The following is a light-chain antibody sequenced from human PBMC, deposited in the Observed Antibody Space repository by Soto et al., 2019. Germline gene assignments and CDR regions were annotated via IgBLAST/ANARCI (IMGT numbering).Light chain of an antibody. Sequence: TQSRAPLSVSTGARVTLSXSTSHSVNSHVAWYQQKPGQAPRLLLYGASTRATGIPARFSGSGSGTEFTLTISSLQSEDFAVCYCQQYNNGPPATLGQGTRLEIK. J-gene: IGKJ5*01. CDR2: GAS. CDR1: HSVNSH. CDR3: QQYNNGPPAT. V-gene: IGKV3-15*01.